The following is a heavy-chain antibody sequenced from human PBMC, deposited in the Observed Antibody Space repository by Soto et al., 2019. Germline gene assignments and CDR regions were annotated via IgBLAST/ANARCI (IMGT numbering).Heavy chain of an antibody. CDR3: AKGLAGLLNWERNYYGSGSYKIMYPNDAFDI. CDR1: GFTFSSYA. Sequence: GGSLRLSCAASGFTFSSYAMSWVRQAPGKGLEWVSAISGSGGSTYYADSVKGRFTISRDNSKNTLYLQMNSLRAEDTAVYYCAKGLAGLLNWERNYYGSGSYKIMYPNDAFDIWGQGTMVTVSS. V-gene: IGHV3-23*01. J-gene: IGHJ3*02. CDR2: ISGSGGST. D-gene: IGHD3-10*01.